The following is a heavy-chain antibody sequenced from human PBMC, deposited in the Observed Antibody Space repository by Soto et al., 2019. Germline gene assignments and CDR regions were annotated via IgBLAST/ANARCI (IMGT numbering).Heavy chain of an antibody. CDR3: AKAATVTTGPGL. CDR2: LSGSGGST. CDR1: GFTFSSYA. V-gene: IGHV3-23*01. J-gene: IGHJ4*02. Sequence: EVQLLESGGRLVQPGGSLRLSCAASGFTFSSYAMSWVRQAPGKGLEWVSALSGSGGSTYYADSVKGRFTISRDNSKNTLYLQMNSLRAEDTAVYYCAKAATVTTGPGLWGQGTLVTVSS. D-gene: IGHD4-17*01.